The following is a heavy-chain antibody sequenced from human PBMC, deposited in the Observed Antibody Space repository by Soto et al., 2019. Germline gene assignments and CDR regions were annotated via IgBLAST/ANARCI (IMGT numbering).Heavy chain of an antibody. CDR2: ISRYGDIT. CDR1: GFTFNIYA. D-gene: IGHD3-22*01. J-gene: IGHJ4*02. Sequence: EVQLLESGGDLIQPGGSLRLSCAASGFTFNIYAMTWVRQAPGKGLEWVSAISRYGDITYYADSVEGRFSISRDNSKNTLYLQMNRLRANDTAVYYCAKYRYLDHDSRGYLFDNWGQGTRVTVSS. CDR3: AKYRYLDHDSRGYLFDN. V-gene: IGHV3-23*01.